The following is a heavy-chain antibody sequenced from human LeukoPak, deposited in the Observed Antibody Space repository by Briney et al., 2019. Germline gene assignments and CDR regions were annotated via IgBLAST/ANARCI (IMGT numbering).Heavy chain of an antibody. V-gene: IGHV1-18*01. J-gene: IGHJ4*02. Sequence: GASVNVSCRASGYTLTSYCILGVRQAPGQGREWMRWISPYNGNTNYAQQLRGRVTMTPDTSTSTAYMELRSLRSDDPAVYSCARDSKDDSGDSPPHYRRQGTLVTVSP. D-gene: IGHD4-17*01. CDR3: ARDSKDDSGDSPPHY. CDR1: GYTLTSYC. CDR2: ISPYNGNT.